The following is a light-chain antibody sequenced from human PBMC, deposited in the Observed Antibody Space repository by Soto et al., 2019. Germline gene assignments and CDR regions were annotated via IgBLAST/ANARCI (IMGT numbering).Light chain of an antibody. CDR1: QSVSSY. CDR3: QQRSKWRT. Sequence: EIVLTQSPGTLSLSPLEIATLSFRASQSVSSYLAWYQQKPGQAPRLLIYDASKRATGIPARFSGSGFGTDFTLTISSLEPEDFAVYYCQQRSKWRTFGQGTKVDIK. J-gene: IGKJ1*01. V-gene: IGKV3-11*01. CDR2: DAS.